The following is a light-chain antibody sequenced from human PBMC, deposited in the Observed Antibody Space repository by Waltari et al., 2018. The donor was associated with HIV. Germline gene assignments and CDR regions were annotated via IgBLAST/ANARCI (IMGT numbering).Light chain of an antibody. CDR1: QTIFYSSKNKNY. CDR2: WAS. CDR3: QQFYRTPYT. V-gene: IGKV4-1*01. Sequence: DIVMTQSPDSLAVSLGERATIHCKSSQTIFYSSKNKNYLAWFQQKPGKSPKLLISWASTREFGVPDRFSGSGSGTDFTLTISSLQAEDVAVYYCQQFYRTPYTFGQGTRLEFK. J-gene: IGKJ2*01.